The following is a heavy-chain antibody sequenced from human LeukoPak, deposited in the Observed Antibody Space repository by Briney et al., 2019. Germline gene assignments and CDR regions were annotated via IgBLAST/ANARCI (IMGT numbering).Heavy chain of an antibody. CDR1: GYTFTSYY. CDR2: INPSGDST. Sequence: ASVKVSCKASGYTFTSYYMHWVRQAPGQGLEWMGIINPSGDSTSYAQKFQGRVTMTRDTSTSTVYMELSSLRSEDTAVYYCAREKVSGDYPSNWFDPWGQGTLVTVSS. V-gene: IGHV1-46*01. CDR3: AREKVSGDYPSNWFDP. D-gene: IGHD4-17*01. J-gene: IGHJ5*02.